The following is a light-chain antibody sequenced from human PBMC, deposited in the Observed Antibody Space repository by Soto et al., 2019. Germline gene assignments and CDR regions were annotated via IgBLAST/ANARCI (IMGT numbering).Light chain of an antibody. V-gene: IGKV3-15*01. J-gene: IGKJ2*01. CDR2: GAS. CDR1: QSVSSN. CDR3: QQYNNWPVYT. Sequence: EIVMTQSPATLSVSPGERATLSCTASQSVSSNLAWYQQKPGQAPRLLIYGASTRATGIPARFSGSASGTDFTLTISSLQSEDFAVYYCQQYNNWPVYTFGQGTKLEIK.